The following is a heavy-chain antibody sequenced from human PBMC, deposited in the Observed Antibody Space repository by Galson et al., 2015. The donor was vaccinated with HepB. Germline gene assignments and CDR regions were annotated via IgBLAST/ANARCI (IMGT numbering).Heavy chain of an antibody. Sequence: SETLSLTCAVYGGSFSGYYWSWIRQPPGKGLEWIGEINHSGSTNYNPSLKSRVTISVDTSKNQFSLKLSSVTAADTAVYYCARSPSEVGGGHDYWGQGTLVTVSS. V-gene: IGHV4-34*01. CDR3: ARSPSEVGGGHDY. J-gene: IGHJ4*02. CDR2: INHSGST. CDR1: GGSFSGYY. D-gene: IGHD3-16*01.